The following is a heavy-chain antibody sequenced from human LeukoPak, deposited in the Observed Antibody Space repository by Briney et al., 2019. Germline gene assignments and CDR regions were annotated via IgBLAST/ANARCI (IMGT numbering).Heavy chain of an antibody. CDR3: AAATTYCGGNCQYYFDY. J-gene: IGHJ4*02. CDR2: IIGSGGST. Sequence: GGSPRLSCAASGFIFSDYWMHWVRQPPGKGLEWVSAIIGSGGSTYYADSVKGRFTISRDNSKNSLYLEMNTLRAEDTAVYYCAAATTYCGGNCQYYFDYWGQGTLVTVSS. D-gene: IGHD2-21*02. CDR1: GFIFSDYW. V-gene: IGHV3-23*01.